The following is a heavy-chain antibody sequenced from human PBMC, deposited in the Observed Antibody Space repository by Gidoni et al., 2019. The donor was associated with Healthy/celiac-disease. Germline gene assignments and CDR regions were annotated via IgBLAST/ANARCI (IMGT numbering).Heavy chain of an antibody. CDR2: INSDGSST. J-gene: IGHJ3*02. V-gene: IGHV3-74*01. CDR3: ARESLREVRFLEWFTSVGADAFDI. D-gene: IGHD3-3*01. CDR1: GFTFSSYW. Sequence: EVQLVESGGGLVQPGGSLRLSCAASGFTFSSYWMHWVRHAPGKGLVWVSRINSDGSSTGYADSVKGGFTISRDNAKNTLYLQMNSLRAEDTAVYYCARESLREVRFLEWFTSVGADAFDIWGQGTMVTVSS.